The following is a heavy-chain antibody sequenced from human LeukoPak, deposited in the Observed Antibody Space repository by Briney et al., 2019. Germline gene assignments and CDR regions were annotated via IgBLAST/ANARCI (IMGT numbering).Heavy chain of an antibody. CDR2: ITGSSSYI. D-gene: IGHD2-2*02. J-gene: IGHJ3*02. CDR3: ARSPPIVVVPAAIPVHNDAFDI. Sequence: PGGSLRLSCEASGFTFSSYRMNWVRQAPGKGLEWVSSITGSSSYIYYADSVEGRFTISRDNAKNSLYLQMNSLRAEDTAVYYCARSPPIVVVPAAIPVHNDAFDIWGQGTMVTVSS. V-gene: IGHV3-21*01. CDR1: GFTFSSYR.